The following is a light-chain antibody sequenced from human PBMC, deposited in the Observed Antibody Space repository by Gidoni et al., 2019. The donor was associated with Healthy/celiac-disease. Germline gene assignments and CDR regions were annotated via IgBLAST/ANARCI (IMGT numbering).Light chain of an antibody. CDR1: QSVSSN. V-gene: IGKV3-15*01. CDR2: GAS. Sequence: EIVMTQSPATLSVSPGERPTLSCRASQSVSSNLAWYQQKPGQAPRLLIYGASTRATVIPARFSGSGSGTEFTLPISSLQSEDFAVYYCQQYNNWPAITFGQGTRLEIK. CDR3: QQYNNWPAIT. J-gene: IGKJ5*01.